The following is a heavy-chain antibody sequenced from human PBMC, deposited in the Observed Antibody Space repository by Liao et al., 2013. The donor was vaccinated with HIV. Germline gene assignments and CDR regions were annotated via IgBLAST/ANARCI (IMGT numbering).Heavy chain of an antibody. J-gene: IGHJ6*03. Sequence: QVQLQESGPGVVKPSETLSLTCTVSDGSISSYYWSWIRQPPGKGLEWIGYIYYSGSANYNPSLKSRVTMSVDTSKNQFSLKLRSVTAADTAVYYCARAASSGWNYYYYMDVWGKGTTVTVSS. CDR3: ARAASSGWNYYYYMDV. D-gene: IGHD6-19*01. CDR1: DGSISSYY. CDR2: IYYSGSA. V-gene: IGHV4-59*01.